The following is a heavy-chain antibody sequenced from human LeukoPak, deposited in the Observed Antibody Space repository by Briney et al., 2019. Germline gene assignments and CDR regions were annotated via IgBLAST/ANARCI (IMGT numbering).Heavy chain of an antibody. CDR2: IRYDESNK. CDR3: AKCPRAPPYHTTYYYYYYYMDV. D-gene: IGHD3-3*01. V-gene: IGHV3-30*02. CDR1: GFTFSSYG. Sequence: PGGSLRLSCAASGFTFSSYGMHWVRQAPGKGLEWVAFIRYDESNKYYADSVKGRFTISRDNSKNTLYLQMNSLRAEDTAVYYCAKCPRAPPYHTTYYYYYYYMDVWGKGTTVTVSS. J-gene: IGHJ6*03.